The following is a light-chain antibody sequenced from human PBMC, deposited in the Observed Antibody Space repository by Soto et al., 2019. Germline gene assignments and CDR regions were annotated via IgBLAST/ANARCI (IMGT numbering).Light chain of an antibody. CDR1: SSDVGGYNY. Sequence: QSALTQPASVSGSPGQSITISCTGTSSDVGGYNYVSWYQQHPGKAPKLMIYDVSNRPSGVSNRFSGSKSGNTASLTISGLQAEDEADYYSSSYTSSSTVVFGGGTKLTGL. J-gene: IGLJ2*01. CDR3: SSYTSSSTVV. CDR2: DVS. V-gene: IGLV2-14*01.